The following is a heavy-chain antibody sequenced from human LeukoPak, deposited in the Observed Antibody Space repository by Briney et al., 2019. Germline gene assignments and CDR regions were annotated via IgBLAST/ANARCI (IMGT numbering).Heavy chain of an antibody. J-gene: IGHJ5*02. CDR2: IYYSGGT. CDR1: GGSISSSSYY. D-gene: IGHD3-10*01. Sequence: SETLSLTCTVSGGSISSSSYYWGWIRQPPGKGLEWIGSIYYSGGTYYNPSLKSRVTISVDTSKNQFSLKLSSVTAADTAVYYCARGQMVRGVILGWFDPWGQGTLVTVSS. V-gene: IGHV4-39*07. CDR3: ARGQMVRGVILGWFDP.